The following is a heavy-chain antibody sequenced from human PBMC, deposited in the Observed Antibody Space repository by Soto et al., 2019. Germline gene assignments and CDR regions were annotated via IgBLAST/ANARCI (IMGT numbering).Heavy chain of an antibody. CDR1: GGSISSYY. CDR3: ARLQVYYYYMDV. J-gene: IGHJ6*03. Sequence: PSETLSLTCTVSGGSISSYYWSWIRQPPGKGLEWIGYIYYSGSTNYNPSLKSRVTISVDTSKNQFSLKLSSVTAADTAVYYCARLQVYYYYMDVWGKATTVTVSS. CDR2: IYYSGST. V-gene: IGHV4-59*08.